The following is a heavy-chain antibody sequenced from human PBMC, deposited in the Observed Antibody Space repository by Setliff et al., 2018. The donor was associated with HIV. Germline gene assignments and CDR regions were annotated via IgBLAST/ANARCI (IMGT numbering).Heavy chain of an antibody. J-gene: IGHJ4*02. CDR2: IYSTGHT. Sequence: SETLSLTCLVFGYSITNGNYWAWIRQSPGKGLEWIGSIYSTGHTYYNPSHKSRLTMSVDTAKNRFSLKLVSVTAADTAVYYCARDRALRFSKSPSFNYFDVWGQGALVTVSS. CDR3: ARDRALRFSKSPSFNYFDV. D-gene: IGHD3-10*01. CDR1: GYSITNGNY. V-gene: IGHV4-38-2*02.